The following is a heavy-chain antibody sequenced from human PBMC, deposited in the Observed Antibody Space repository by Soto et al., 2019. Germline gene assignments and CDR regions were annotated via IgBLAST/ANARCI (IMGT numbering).Heavy chain of an antibody. D-gene: IGHD1-26*01. CDR2: ISYDGSNK. Sequence: PGGSLRLSCAASGFTFSSYAMHWVRQAPGKGLEWVAVISYDGSNKYYADSVKGRFTISRDNSKNTLYLQMNSLRAEDTAVYYWARDCGSYPYYYDYYGMDVWGQGTTVTVSS. CDR3: ARDCGSYPYYYDYYGMDV. J-gene: IGHJ6*02. V-gene: IGHV3-30-3*01. CDR1: GFTFSSYA.